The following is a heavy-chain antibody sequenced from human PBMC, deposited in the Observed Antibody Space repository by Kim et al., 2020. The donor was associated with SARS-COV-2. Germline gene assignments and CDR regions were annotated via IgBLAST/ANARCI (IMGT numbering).Heavy chain of an antibody. CDR2: DGSRT. V-gene: IGHV3-74*01. CDR3: VKGGAH. D-gene: IGHD2-15*01. Sequence: DGSRTGYADSVKGRFTISRDNAKNTVNLQMNSLRGDDTAVYYCVKGGAHWGQGSLVTVSS. J-gene: IGHJ4*02.